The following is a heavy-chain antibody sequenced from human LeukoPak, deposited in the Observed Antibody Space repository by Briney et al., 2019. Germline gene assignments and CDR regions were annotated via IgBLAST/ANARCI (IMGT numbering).Heavy chain of an antibody. J-gene: IGHJ6*02. CDR3: AREMVRGVIGYYYYGMDV. CDR1: GFTFDDYA. Sequence: GGSLRLSCAASGFTFDDYAMRWVRQAPGKGLEWVSGISWNSGSIGYADSVKGRFTISRDNAKNSLYLQMNSLRAEDTALYYCAREMVRGVIGYYYYGMDVWGQGTTVTVSS. CDR2: ISWNSGSI. V-gene: IGHV3-9*01. D-gene: IGHD3-10*01.